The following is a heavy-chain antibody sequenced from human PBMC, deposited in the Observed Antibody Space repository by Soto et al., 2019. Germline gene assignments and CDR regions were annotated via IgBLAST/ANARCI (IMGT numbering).Heavy chain of an antibody. D-gene: IGHD2-2*02. CDR3: ARAGDDCSTTSCYMIDY. V-gene: IGHV1-3*01. CDR2: INAGNGKT. Sequence: XSAKVSCKGSVYTFTAYAIHWVRQAPGQSLEWVGWINAGNGKTKYSQKFQDRVTITRDTSATTAYMELSSLTSEDTAVYYCARAGDDCSTTSCYMIDYWGQGTLVTVSS. CDR1: VYTFTAYA. J-gene: IGHJ4*02.